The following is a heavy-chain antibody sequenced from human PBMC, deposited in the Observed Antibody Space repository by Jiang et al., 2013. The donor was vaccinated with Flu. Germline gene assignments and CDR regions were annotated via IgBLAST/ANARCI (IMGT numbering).Heavy chain of an antibody. V-gene: IGHV3-30*04. CDR1: GFTFSSYS. D-gene: IGHD3-22*01. Sequence: QLVESGGGVVQPGRSLRLSCAASGFTFSSYSMHWVRQAPGKGLEWVTLIAYDGSTKFYADSVKGRFTISRDNSKNTLYLEMNSLRPEDTAVYYCVRDESSGLPDHWGQGTLVAVSS. J-gene: IGHJ4*02. CDR3: VRDESSGLPDH. CDR2: IAYDGSTK.